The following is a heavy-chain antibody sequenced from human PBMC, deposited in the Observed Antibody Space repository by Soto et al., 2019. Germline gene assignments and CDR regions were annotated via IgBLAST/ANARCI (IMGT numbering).Heavy chain of an antibody. Sequence: EVHLVESGGDLVRPGGSLRLSCEASGFPFTNAWMNWFRQAPGKGLEWVGRVKSKRDGGTIEYASPVKGRFTVSRDDSRDTAYLQLSSLKTEDTAVYYCATSVVATGTVAYWGQGTLVTVSS. CDR1: GFPFTNAW. CDR2: VKSKRDGGTI. J-gene: IGHJ4*02. V-gene: IGHV3-15*07. D-gene: IGHD1-1*01. CDR3: ATSVVATGTVAY.